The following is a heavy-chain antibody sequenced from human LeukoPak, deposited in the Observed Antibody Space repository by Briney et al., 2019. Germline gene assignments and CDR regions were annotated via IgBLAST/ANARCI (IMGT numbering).Heavy chain of an antibody. J-gene: IGHJ2*01. CDR3: AKSDHGFWYFDL. CDR1: GFTFSSYG. V-gene: IGHV3-23*01. CDR2: ISGSGGST. D-gene: IGHD1-14*01. Sequence: GGSLRLSCAASGFTFSSYGMHWVRQAPGKGLEWVSAISGSGGSTYYADSVKGRFTISRDNSKNTLYLQMNSLRAEDTAVYYCAKSDHGFWYFDLWGRGTLVTVSS.